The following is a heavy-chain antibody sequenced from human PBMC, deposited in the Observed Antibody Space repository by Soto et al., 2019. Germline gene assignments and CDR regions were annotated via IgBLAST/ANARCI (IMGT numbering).Heavy chain of an antibody. V-gene: IGHV1-18*01. J-gene: IGHJ4*02. CDR3: ARVSSSGWYAAAY. CDR2: ISAYNGNP. D-gene: IGHD6-19*01. CDR1: GYTFTSYD. Sequence: QVQLVQSGDEVKKPGASVKVSCKASGYTFTSYDINWVRQAPGQGLEWMGWISAYNGNPSYAQKLKGRVTMTADTSTSTAYMERRSLRSDVTAVYYCARVSSSGWYAAAYWGQGTLVTVSS.